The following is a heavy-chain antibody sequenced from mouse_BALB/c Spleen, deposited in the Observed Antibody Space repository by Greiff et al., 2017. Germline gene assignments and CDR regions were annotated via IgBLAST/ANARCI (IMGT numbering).Heavy chain of an antibody. CDR2: IDPENGDT. Sequence: VQLQQPGAELVRSGASVKLSCTASGFNITDYYMHWVKQRPEQGLEWIGWIDPENGDTEYAPKFQGKATLTADTSSNTAYLQLSSLTSVDTAVYDCDGVRRDIDVWGAGTTVTVSS. V-gene: IGHV14-4*02. CDR3: DGVRRDIDV. CDR1: GFNITDYY. J-gene: IGHJ1*01. D-gene: IGHD2-14*01.